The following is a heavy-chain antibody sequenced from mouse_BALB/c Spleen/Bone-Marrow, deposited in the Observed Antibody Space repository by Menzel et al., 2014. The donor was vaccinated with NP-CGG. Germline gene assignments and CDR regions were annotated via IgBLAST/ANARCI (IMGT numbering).Heavy chain of an antibody. Sequence: EVKLQESGAELVKPGASVKLSCTASGFNIKDTYMHWVKQRPEQDLEWIGRIDPANGNTKYDPKFQGKATITADTSSNTAYLQLSSLTSEDTAVYYCATDSSGYLDYWGQGTTLTVSS. CDR2: IDPANGNT. CDR3: ATDSSGYLDY. J-gene: IGHJ2*01. D-gene: IGHD3-2*01. V-gene: IGHV14-3*02. CDR1: GFNIKDTY.